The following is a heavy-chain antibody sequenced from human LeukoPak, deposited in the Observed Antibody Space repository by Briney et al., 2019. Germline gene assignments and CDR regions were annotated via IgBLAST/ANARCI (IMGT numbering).Heavy chain of an antibody. D-gene: IGHD6-13*01. CDR2: INHSGST. CDR3: ARGKRGYSSSWYDY. J-gene: IGHJ4*02. CDR1: GGSFSGYY. V-gene: IGHV4-34*01. Sequence: SETLSLTCAVYGGSFSGYYWSWIRQPPGKGMEWIGEINHSGSTNYNPSLKSRVTISVDTSKNQYSLKLSSVTAADTAVYYCARGKRGYSSSWYDYWGQGTLVTVSS.